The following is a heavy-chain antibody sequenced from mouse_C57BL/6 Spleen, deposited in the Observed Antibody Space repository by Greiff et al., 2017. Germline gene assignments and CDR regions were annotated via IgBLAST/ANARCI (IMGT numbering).Heavy chain of an antibody. Sequence: VMLVESGPGLVQPSQSLSITCTVSGFSLTSYGVHWVRQSPGKGLEWLGVIWSGGSTDYNAAFISRLSISKDNSKSQVFFKMNSLQADDTAIYYCASPITTVVGGGFAYWGQGTLVTVSA. D-gene: IGHD1-1*01. J-gene: IGHJ3*01. V-gene: IGHV2-2*01. CDR3: ASPITTVVGGGFAY. CDR2: IWSGGST. CDR1: GFSLTSYG.